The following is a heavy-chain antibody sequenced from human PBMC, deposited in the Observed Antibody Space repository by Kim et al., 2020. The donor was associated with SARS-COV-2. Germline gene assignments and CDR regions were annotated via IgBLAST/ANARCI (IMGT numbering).Heavy chain of an antibody. Sequence: TGYAQKFQGRVTMTRNTSISTAYMELSSLRSEDTAVYYCARDLVGATSDYWGQGTLVTVSS. J-gene: IGHJ4*02. CDR2: T. V-gene: IGHV1-8*01. D-gene: IGHD1-26*01. CDR3: ARDLVGATSDY.